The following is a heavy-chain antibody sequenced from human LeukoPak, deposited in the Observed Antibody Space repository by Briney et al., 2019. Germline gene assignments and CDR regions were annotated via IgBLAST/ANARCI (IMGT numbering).Heavy chain of an antibody. Sequence: GGSLRLSCATSGFTFDDYAMHWVRQAPGKGLEWVSGISWNSGSIGYADSVKGRFTISRDNAKNSLYLQMNSLRAEDMALYYCAKDMRAVAGTSFDYWGQGTLVTVSS. CDR1: GFTFDDYA. CDR3: AKDMRAVAGTSFDY. D-gene: IGHD6-19*01. V-gene: IGHV3-9*03. CDR2: ISWNSGSI. J-gene: IGHJ4*02.